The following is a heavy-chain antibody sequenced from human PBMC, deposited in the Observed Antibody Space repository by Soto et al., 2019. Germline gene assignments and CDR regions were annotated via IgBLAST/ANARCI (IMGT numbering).Heavy chain of an antibody. J-gene: IGHJ5*02. CDR2: IYYSGST. CDR1: GGSISSYY. CDR3: ARVIAATDTISVWFDP. D-gene: IGHD6-13*01. Sequence: SETLSLTCTVSGGSISSYYWSWIRQPPGKGLEWIGYIYYSGSTNYNPSLKSRVTISVDTSKNQFSLKLNSVTAADTAVYYCARVIAATDTISVWFDPWGQGTLVTVSS. V-gene: IGHV4-59*12.